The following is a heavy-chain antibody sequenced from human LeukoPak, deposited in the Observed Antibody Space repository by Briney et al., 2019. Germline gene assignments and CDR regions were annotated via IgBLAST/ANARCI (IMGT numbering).Heavy chain of an antibody. V-gene: IGHV1-8*01. J-gene: IGHJ4*02. CDR1: GYTFTTYD. D-gene: IGHD4-17*01. CDR3: AVDYGDFLFDY. CDR2: MNPNSGNT. Sequence: GASVKVSXKASGYTFTTYDINWVRQATGQGLEWMGWMNPNSGNTGYAQKFQGRVTVTRNTSISTAYMELSSLRSEHTAVYYCAVDYGDFLFDYWGQGTLVTVSS.